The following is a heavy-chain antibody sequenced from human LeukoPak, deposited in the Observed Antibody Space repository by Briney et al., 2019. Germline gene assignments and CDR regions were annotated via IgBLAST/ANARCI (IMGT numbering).Heavy chain of an antibody. Sequence: SETLSLTCTVSGGSISSGSYYWSWIRQPAGRGLEWIVRIYTSGSTNYNPSLKSRVTISVDTSKNQFSLKLSSMTAADTAVYYCAREGVGGYCSSTSCYSREIDHWGQGTLVTVSS. CDR1: GGSISSGSYY. CDR3: AREGVGGYCSSTSCYSREIDH. J-gene: IGHJ5*02. V-gene: IGHV4-61*02. D-gene: IGHD2-2*01. CDR2: IYTSGST.